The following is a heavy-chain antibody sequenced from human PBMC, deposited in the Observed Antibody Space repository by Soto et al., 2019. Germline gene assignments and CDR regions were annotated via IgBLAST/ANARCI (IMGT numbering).Heavy chain of an antibody. CDR1: GGSISSGAYY. D-gene: IGHD3-22*01. CDR2: MHYSGIA. Sequence: QVQLQESGPGLVKPSQTLSLTCTVSGGSISSGAYYWSWIRQHSEKGLEWLGYMHYSGIAYYNPSLTSRVTISVDTPKYQFSSKLSSVTALDTAVYYCARYYIDNSGYSNWFAPWGRGTLVTASS. V-gene: IGHV4-31*03. CDR3: ARYYIDNSGYSNWFAP. J-gene: IGHJ5*02.